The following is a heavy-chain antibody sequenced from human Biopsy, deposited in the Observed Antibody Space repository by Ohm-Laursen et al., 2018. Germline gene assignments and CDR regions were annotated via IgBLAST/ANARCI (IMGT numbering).Heavy chain of an antibody. J-gene: IGHJ4*02. V-gene: IGHV1-18*01. CDR3: ARTVDTVVVTPSDH. CDR2: ISTYNGNT. D-gene: IGHD5-18*01. CDR1: GYLFINYG. Sequence: GASVKVSCKASGYLFINYGISWVRQAPGQWLEWLGWISTYNGNTNYAQKFRGRVTMTTDKPTSTVYVELRSLRSDDTAVYYCARTVDTVVVTPSDHGGQGTLATVSS.